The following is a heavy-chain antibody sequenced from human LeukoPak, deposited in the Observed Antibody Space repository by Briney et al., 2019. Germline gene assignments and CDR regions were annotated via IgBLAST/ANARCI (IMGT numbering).Heavy chain of an antibody. CDR1: GYSFTSYW. J-gene: IGHJ6*04. D-gene: IGHD6-13*01. V-gene: IGHV5-51*01. CDR3: ARHVSSAEGIAAAGDFQPSFPDV. CDR2: IYPGDSDT. Sequence: GESLKISCKGSGYSFTSYWIGWVRQMPGKGLEWMGIIYPGDSDTRYSPSFQGQVTISADKSISTAYLQWSSLKASDTAMYYCARHVSSAEGIAAAGDFQPSFPDVWGKGTTVTVSS.